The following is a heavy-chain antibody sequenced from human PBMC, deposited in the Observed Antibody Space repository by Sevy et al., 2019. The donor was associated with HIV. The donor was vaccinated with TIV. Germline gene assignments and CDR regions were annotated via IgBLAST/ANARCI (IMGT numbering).Heavy chain of an antibody. Sequence: GGSLRLSCAASGFTFSSYWMHWVHQAPGKGLVWVSRINSDGSSTSYADSVKGRFTISRDNAKNTLYLQMNSLRAEDTAVYYCARDNGWGAFDIWGQGTMVTVSS. V-gene: IGHV3-74*01. CDR2: INSDGSST. CDR3: ARDNGWGAFDI. CDR1: GFTFSSYW. D-gene: IGHD3-16*01. J-gene: IGHJ3*02.